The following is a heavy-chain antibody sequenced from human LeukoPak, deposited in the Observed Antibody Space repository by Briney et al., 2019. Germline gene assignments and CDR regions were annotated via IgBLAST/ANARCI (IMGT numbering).Heavy chain of an antibody. CDR1: GFTFTSYG. CDR3: AINGCYRGVCDFDI. CDR2: ISNSAI. D-gene: IGHD2-21*01. J-gene: IGHJ3*02. Sequence: PGGSLRLSCATSGFTFTSYGMNWVRQAPGKGREWVSYISNSAILYADSVGGRFTISRDNARNSLYLQMNSLRAEDTAVYYCAINGCYRGVCDFDIWGQGTMVTVSS. V-gene: IGHV3-48*04.